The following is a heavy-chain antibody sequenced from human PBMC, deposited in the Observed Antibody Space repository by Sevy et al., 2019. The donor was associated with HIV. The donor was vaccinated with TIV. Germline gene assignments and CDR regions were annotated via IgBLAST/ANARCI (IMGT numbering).Heavy chain of an antibody. CDR1: GFTFSKYW. CDR2: IQEDGSGK. V-gene: IGHV3-7*01. J-gene: IGHJ6*03. Sequence: GGSLRLSCAASGFTFSKYWMSWVRQAPGKGLEWVANIQEDGSGKYDVDAVKGRFTISRDNAKNSLYLQMNSLRAEDTAVYYCATDPFSVTSSNDYMDVRGKGTTVTVSS. CDR3: ATDPFSVTSSNDYMDV. D-gene: IGHD4-17*01.